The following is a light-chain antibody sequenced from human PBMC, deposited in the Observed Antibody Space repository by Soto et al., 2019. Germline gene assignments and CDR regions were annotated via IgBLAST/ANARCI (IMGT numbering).Light chain of an antibody. Sequence: IQLTQSPSSMSASVGDRVTISCRASQGIGFYLAWYQHKPGKAPNLLIYAASSLLSGVPSRFSGSGSGTDFTLTIASLQPEDFATYYCQQSYRSPYTFGQGTKVDIK. V-gene: IGKV1-39*01. CDR1: QGIGFY. CDR3: QQSYRSPYT. J-gene: IGKJ2*01. CDR2: AAS.